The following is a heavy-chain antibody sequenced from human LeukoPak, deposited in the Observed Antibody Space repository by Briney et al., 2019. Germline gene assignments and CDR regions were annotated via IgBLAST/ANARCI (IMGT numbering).Heavy chain of an antibody. V-gene: IGHV3-11*05. CDR3: ARDKGDYDTSGSLFVF. D-gene: IGHD3-22*01. CDR1: GFTFSDYF. J-gene: IGHJ4*02. Sequence: GGSLRLSCAASGFTFSDYFMNWIRQAPGKGLEWVSYISSSSSYTNYADSVKGRFTISRDNAKNSLYLQMNSLRAEDTAVYYCARDKGDYDTSGSLFVFGGQGTLVTVSS. CDR2: ISSSSSYT.